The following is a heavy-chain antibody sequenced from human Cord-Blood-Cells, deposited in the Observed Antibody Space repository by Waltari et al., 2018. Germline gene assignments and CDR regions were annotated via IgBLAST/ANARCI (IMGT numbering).Heavy chain of an antibody. D-gene: IGHD6-6*01. J-gene: IGHJ4*02. CDR1: GGSFSGYY. CDR3: ARAGGSEGIAARLRYFDY. Sequence: QVQLQQWGAGLLKSSETLSLTCAVYGGSFSGYYWSWIRQPPGKGLEWIGEINHSGRTNYNPSLKSRVTRSVDTSKNQFSLKLSSVTAADTAVYYCARAGGSEGIAARLRYFDYWGQGTLVTVSS. V-gene: IGHV4-34*01. CDR2: INHSGRT.